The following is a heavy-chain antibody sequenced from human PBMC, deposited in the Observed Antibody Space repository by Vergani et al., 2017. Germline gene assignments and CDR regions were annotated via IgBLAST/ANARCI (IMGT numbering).Heavy chain of an antibody. Sequence: QVELQESGPGLVKPSQTLSLTCTVSGGSISSGGYYWSWIRQHPGKGLEWIGYIYYSGSTYYNPSLKSRVTISVDTSKNQFSLKLSSVTAADTAVYYCAREWNYGGNNWFDPWGQGTLVTVSS. CDR2: IYYSGST. V-gene: IGHV4-31*03. CDR1: GGSISSGGYY. CDR3: AREWNYGGNNWFDP. D-gene: IGHD4-23*01. J-gene: IGHJ5*02.